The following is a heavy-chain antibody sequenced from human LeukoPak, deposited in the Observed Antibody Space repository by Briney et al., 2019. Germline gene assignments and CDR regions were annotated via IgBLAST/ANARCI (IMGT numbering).Heavy chain of an antibody. CDR3: AKRYYSDSSGYLGSLNY. Sequence: GGSLKILRATPGFTFSNQAMSWVRQAPGKGPEGVSGYRCSGGSTYYADSVRGRFTISRDNSKNTVYLQMNSLRAEDTAVYYCAKRYYSDSSGYLGSLNYWGQGILVTVSS. J-gene: IGHJ4*02. V-gene: IGHV3-23*01. CDR2: YRCSGGST. D-gene: IGHD3-22*01. CDR1: GFTFSNQA.